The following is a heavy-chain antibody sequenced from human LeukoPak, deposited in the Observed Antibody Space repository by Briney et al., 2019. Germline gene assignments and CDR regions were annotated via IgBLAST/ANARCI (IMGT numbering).Heavy chain of an antibody. J-gene: IGHJ4*02. D-gene: IGHD5-12*01. V-gene: IGHV1-69*05. CDR2: IIPIFGTA. CDR1: GGTFSSCA. CDR3: ARGLGGYSGYDPPGY. Sequence: GASVKVSCKASGGTFSSCAISWVRQAPGQGLEWMGRIIPIFGTANYAQKFQGRVTITTDESTSTAYMELSSLRSEDTAVYYCARGLGGYSGYDPPGYWGQGTLVTVSS.